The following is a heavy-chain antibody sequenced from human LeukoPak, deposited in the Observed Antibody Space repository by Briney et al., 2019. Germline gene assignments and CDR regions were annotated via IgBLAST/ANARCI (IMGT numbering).Heavy chain of an antibody. CDR3: ARGSGSSWYFYFDY. CDR1: GFTFSDYH. CDR2: ISRSGSTI. V-gene: IGHV3-11*01. Sequence: WGTLRLSCAASGFTFSDYHMSRIRQAPGKGLEWVSYISRSGSTIHYADSVKGRFTISRDNAKNSLHLQMNSLRAEDTALYYCARGSGSSWYFYFDYWGQGTLVTVSS. D-gene: IGHD6-13*01. J-gene: IGHJ4*02.